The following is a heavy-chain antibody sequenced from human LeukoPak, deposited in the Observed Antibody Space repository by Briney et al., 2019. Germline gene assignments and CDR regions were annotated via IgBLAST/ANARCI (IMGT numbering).Heavy chain of an antibody. D-gene: IGHD3-10*01. CDR1: GGTFRTYA. CDR3: ARETETYGSGDYRKDNLYYYYGMDV. Sequence: SVKVSCKASGGTFRTYAINWVRQAPGHGLEWMGRIIPILGITTYAQKFQGRVTITADTSTTTAYMDLSSLRSEDTAVYYCARETETYGSGDYRKDNLYYYYGMDVWGQGTTVTVSS. V-gene: IGHV1-69*10. J-gene: IGHJ6*02. CDR2: IIPILGIT.